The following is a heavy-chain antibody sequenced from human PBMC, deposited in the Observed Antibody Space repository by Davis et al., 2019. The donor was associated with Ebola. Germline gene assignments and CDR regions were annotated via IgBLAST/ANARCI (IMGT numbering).Heavy chain of an antibody. Sequence: PGGSLRLSCAASGFRFNTYGMHWVRQAPGKGLEWLAVIWYDGSLQFFADSMKGRFTISRDNSKNTLYLQMNSLRAEDTAVYYCAKRIHSSSWYTDYWGQGTLVTVSS. CDR1: GFRFNTYG. CDR2: IWYDGSLQ. CDR3: AKRIHSSSWYTDY. D-gene: IGHD6-13*01. J-gene: IGHJ4*02. V-gene: IGHV3-33*06.